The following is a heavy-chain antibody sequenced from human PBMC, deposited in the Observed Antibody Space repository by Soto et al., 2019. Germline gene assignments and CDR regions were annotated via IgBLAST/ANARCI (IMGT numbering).Heavy chain of an antibody. Sequence: LSLTCAVSGGSISSSNWWSWVRQPPGKGLEWIGEIYHSGSTNYNPSLKSRVTISVDKSKNQFSLKLSSVTAADTAVYYCASFSGDTFNYYYYGMDVWGQGTTVTVSS. J-gene: IGHJ6*02. CDR1: GGSISSSNW. V-gene: IGHV4-4*02. D-gene: IGHD6-19*01. CDR2: IYHSGST. CDR3: ASFSGDTFNYYYYGMDV.